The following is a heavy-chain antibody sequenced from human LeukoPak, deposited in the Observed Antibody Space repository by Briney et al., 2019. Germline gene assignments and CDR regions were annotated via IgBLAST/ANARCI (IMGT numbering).Heavy chain of an antibody. CDR2: ISPNSGGT. V-gene: IGHV1-2*02. D-gene: IGHD7-27*01. J-gene: IGHJ3*01. Sequence: ASVNVSCKASGYTFSDNHMYWIRQAPGQGLECMGWISPNSGGTNYAQKFQGRITMTGDTSISTGYMELSSLRSDDPAVYYCARELGRNAFDVWGQGTMVTVSS. CDR1: GYTFSDNH. CDR3: ARELGRNAFDV.